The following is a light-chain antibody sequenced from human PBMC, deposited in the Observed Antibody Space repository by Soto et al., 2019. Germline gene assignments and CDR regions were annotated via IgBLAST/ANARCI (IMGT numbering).Light chain of an antibody. J-gene: IGLJ1*01. Sequence: QSFLTQPASVSGSPGRSIAISCTGSSSDVGIYNYVSWYQQHPGKVPKLIIYEVSNRPSGVSNRFSGSKSGNTASLTISGLQAEDEADYYCSSYTTSSTRVFGTGTKATVL. CDR3: SSYTTSSTRV. CDR2: EVS. V-gene: IGLV2-14*01. CDR1: SSDVGIYNY.